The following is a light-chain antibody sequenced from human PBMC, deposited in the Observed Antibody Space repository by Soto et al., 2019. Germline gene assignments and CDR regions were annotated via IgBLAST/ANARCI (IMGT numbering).Light chain of an antibody. J-gene: IGKJ1*01. Sequence: DIQLTQSPSSLSASVGDRVTITCRASQTIDNYLHWYQQKPGIAPKLLIYGVSNLQSGVPPRFSGSASGTDFTLTISSLQPEDFATYYCQQSYSLRTFGQGIKVDI. CDR1: QTIDNY. V-gene: IGKV1-39*01. CDR2: GVS. CDR3: QQSYSLRT.